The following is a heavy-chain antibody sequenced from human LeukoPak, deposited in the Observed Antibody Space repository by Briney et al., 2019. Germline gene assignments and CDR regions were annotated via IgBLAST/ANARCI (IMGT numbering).Heavy chain of an antibody. J-gene: IGHJ4*02. V-gene: IGHV1-69*13. CDR3: ASTHRAYYGSGSSSY. Sequence: SVKVSCKASGYTFTSYGISWVRQAPGQGLEWMGGIIPIFGTANYAQKFQGRVTITADESTSTAYMELSSLRSEDTAVYYCASTHRAYYGSGSSSYWGQGTLVTVSS. D-gene: IGHD3-10*01. CDR2: IIPIFGTA. CDR1: GYTFTSYG.